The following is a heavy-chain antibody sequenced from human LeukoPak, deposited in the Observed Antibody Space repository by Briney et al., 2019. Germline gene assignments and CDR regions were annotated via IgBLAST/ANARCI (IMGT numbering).Heavy chain of an antibody. CDR2: INNSSSII. Sequence: GGSLRLSCAASGFTFSSYSMNWVRQAPGKGLEWVSYINNSSSIIYYADSVKGRFTISRDNSKNTLYLQMNSLRAEDTAVYYCAKESGYSGYVWGQGTLVTVSS. CDR3: AKESGYSGYV. V-gene: IGHV3-48*01. J-gene: IGHJ4*02. D-gene: IGHD5-12*01. CDR1: GFTFSSYS.